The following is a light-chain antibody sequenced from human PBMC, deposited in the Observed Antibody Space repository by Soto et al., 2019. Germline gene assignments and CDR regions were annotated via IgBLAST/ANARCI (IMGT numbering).Light chain of an antibody. V-gene: IGKV3-15*01. CDR2: DAS. CDR1: QSVSSY. J-gene: IGKJ1*01. Sequence: EILLTQSPSTLALSPGERATLSCRASQSVSSYLAWYQQKPGQAPRLLIYDASTRATGIPASFSGSGSGTEFTLTISSLQYEDFAVYYCHQYNNWPPWTFGQGTKVDIK. CDR3: HQYNNWPPWT.